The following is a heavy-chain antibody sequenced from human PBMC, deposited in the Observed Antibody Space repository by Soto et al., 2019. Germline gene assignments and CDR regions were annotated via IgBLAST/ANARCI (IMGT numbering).Heavy chain of an antibody. Sequence: SETLSLTCTVSGGSISSSTFYWGWIRQPPGKGLEWIGTVYYSGTTYYNSSLNSLVTISVDRSKNQFSLKLTPVTDADTAVYYCARRVAVTVSPFDYWGQGTLVTVSS. CDR3: ARRVAVTVSPFDY. J-gene: IGHJ4*02. CDR1: GGSISSSTFY. V-gene: IGHV4-39*01. D-gene: IGHD6-19*01. CDR2: VYYSGTT.